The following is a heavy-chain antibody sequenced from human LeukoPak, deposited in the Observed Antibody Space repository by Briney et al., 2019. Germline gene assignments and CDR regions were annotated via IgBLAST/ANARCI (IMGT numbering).Heavy chain of an antibody. V-gene: IGHV4-59*01. Sequence: SETLSLTCTVSGGSISSYYWSWIRQPPGKGLEWIGYIYYSGGTNYNPSLKSRVTISIDTSKNQFSLNLSSVTAADTAVYYCARGASGYSYGWGQGTLVTVSS. J-gene: IGHJ4*02. CDR1: GGSISSYY. CDR2: IYYSGGT. D-gene: IGHD5-18*01. CDR3: ARGASGYSYG.